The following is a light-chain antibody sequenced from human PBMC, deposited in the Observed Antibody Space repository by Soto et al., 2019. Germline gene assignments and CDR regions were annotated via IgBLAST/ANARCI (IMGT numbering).Light chain of an antibody. J-gene: IGKJ1*01. CDR1: QTISSW. CDR3: QHYNSYSEA. V-gene: IGKV1-5*03. CDR2: KAS. Sequence: DIQMTQSPSTLSGSVGDRVTITCRASQTISSWLAWYQQKPGKAPKLLIYKASKSGVPSRFSGSGSGTEFTLTISSLQPDDFATYYCQHYNSYSEAFGQGTKVELK.